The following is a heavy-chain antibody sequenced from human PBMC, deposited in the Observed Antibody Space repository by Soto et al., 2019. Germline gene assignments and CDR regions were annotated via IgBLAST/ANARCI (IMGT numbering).Heavy chain of an antibody. Sequence: QVQLQESGPGLVKPSETLSLTCAVSGDSISSYYCMWIRQPPGKGLESIGYLYYGRSANYNPSLKXRXTXSXXTSTNHCSLTLSSMPAADTAVYYCALRSMAVVPEYWGQGTLVTVSS. CDR2: LYYGRSA. J-gene: IGHJ4*02. CDR3: ALRSMAVVPEY. CDR1: GDSISSYY. D-gene: IGHD3-22*01. V-gene: IGHV4-59*01.